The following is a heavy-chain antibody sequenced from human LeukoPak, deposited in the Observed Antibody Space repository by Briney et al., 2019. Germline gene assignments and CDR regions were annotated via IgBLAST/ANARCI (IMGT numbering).Heavy chain of an antibody. D-gene: IGHD3-10*01. CDR3: ARANVLLWFGEFWQSGGFDY. CDR1: GFTFSSYE. J-gene: IGHJ4*02. Sequence: GGSLRLSCAASGFTFSSYEMNWVRQAPGKGLEWVSYISSSGSTIYYADSVKGRFTISRDNAKNSLYLQMNSLRAEDTAVYYCARANVLLWFGEFWQSGGFDYWGQGTLVTVSS. CDR2: ISSSGSTI. V-gene: IGHV3-48*03.